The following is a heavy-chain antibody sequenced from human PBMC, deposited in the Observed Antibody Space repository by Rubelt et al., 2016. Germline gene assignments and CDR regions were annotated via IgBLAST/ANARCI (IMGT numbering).Heavy chain of an antibody. J-gene: IGHJ1*01. CDR1: GYTLTELS. CDR2: FDPDDGET. CDR3: AGAVGYQNQGNFQH. D-gene: IGHD3-16*02. Sequence: QVQLVQSGAEVKKPGASVKVSCKVSGYTLTELSMHWVRQAPGKGLEWMGGFDPDDGETIYAQKFQGRRTMTEDTSTDTAYMELRSLRSEDTAVYYCAGAVGYQNQGNFQHWGQGTLVTVSS. V-gene: IGHV1-24*01.